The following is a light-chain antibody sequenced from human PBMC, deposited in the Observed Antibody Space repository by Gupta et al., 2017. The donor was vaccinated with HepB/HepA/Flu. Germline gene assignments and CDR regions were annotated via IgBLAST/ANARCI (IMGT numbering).Light chain of an antibody. J-gene: IGKJ1*01. CDR2: GAA. CDR3: QQYNKWPRA. Sequence: EIVMTQSPAALSVSPGERVSLSCRASQSVSANIAWYQQKPGQAPRLLIYGAATRATGISVRFSGSGSGTDFSLTISSLQSEDSAIYYCQQYNKWPRAFGQGTKVEIK. V-gene: IGKV3-15*01. CDR1: QSVSAN.